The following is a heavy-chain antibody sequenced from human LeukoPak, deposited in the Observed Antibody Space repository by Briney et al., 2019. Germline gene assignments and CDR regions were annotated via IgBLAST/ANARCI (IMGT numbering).Heavy chain of an antibody. D-gene: IGHD3-22*01. J-gene: IGHJ4*02. V-gene: IGHV3-23*01. Sequence: AGGSLRLSCAASGFTFNSNAMTWVRQAPGKGLEWVSTISGGASNTYYTDSVKGRFTISRDNSKNMLNLQMNSLRAEDTAMYYCAKTSGSYSNFDCWGQGTLVTVSS. CDR2: ISGGASNT. CDR3: AKTSGSYSNFDC. CDR1: GFTFNSNA.